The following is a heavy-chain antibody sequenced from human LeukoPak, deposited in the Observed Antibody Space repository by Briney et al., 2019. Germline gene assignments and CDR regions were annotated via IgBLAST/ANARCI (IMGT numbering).Heavy chain of an antibody. Sequence: SETLSLTCTVSGYSISSGYYCGWIRQPPGKGLEWIGSIYHSGSTYYNPSLKGRVTISVDTSKNQFSLKLSSVTAADTAVYYCARHHGDYLYYYYYYGMDVWGQGTTVTVSS. CDR3: ARHHGDYLYYYYYYGMDV. J-gene: IGHJ6*02. CDR1: GYSISSGYY. CDR2: IYHSGST. V-gene: IGHV4-38-2*02. D-gene: IGHD4-17*01.